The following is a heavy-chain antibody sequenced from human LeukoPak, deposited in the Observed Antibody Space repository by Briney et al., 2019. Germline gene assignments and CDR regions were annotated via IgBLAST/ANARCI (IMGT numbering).Heavy chain of an antibody. CDR2: IIPIFGTA. CDR3: ARGPSSTLDYYYGMDV. J-gene: IGHJ6*02. D-gene: IGHD3-16*01. Sequence: SVNVSCTASGGTFSSYAISWVRQAPGQGLEWMGGIIPIFGTANYAQKFQGRVTITADESTSTAYMELSSLRSEDTAVYYCARGPSSTLDYYYGMDVWGQGTTVTVSS. V-gene: IGHV1-69*13. CDR1: GGTFSSYA.